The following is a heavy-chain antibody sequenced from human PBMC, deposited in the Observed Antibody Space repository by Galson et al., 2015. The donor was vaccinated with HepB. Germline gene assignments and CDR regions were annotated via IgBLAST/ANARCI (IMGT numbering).Heavy chain of an antibody. V-gene: IGHV3-49*03. Sequence: SLRLSCAGSGFKFEDYSLSWFRQAPGKGLEWVGFIRNAAYSETTQYAASVKGRFTISRDDSRSMAYLQMSGLKFEDTGLYFCARAAPPYYYYGMDVWGQGTTVIVSS. CDR2: IRNAAYSETT. J-gene: IGHJ6*02. CDR3: ARAAPPYYYYGMDV. CDR1: GFKFEDYS.